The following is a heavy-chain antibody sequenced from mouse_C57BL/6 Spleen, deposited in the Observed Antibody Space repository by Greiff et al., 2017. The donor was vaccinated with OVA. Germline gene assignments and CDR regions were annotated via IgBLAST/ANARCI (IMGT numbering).Heavy chain of an antibody. V-gene: IGHV1-42*01. CDR2: INPSTGGT. D-gene: IGHD1-1*01. CDR3: ALYYYGSSYVAY. Sequence: VQLQQSGPELVKPGASVKISCKASGYSFTGYYMNWVKQSPEKSLEWIGEINPSTGGTTYNQKFKAKATLTVDKSSSTAYMQRKSLTSEDSAVYYCALYYYGSSYVAYWGQGTLVTVSA. J-gene: IGHJ3*01. CDR1: GYSFTGYY.